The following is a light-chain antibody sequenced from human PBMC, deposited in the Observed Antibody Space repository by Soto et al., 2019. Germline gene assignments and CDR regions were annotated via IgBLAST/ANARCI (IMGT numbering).Light chain of an antibody. CDR3: QQRSNWPLT. J-gene: IGKJ4*01. V-gene: IGKV3-11*01. CDR2: DAS. Sequence: IVVTQSLAALSVSPVERVTXSSRASQNIRRSLAWYQQKPGQAPRLLIYDASNRATGIPARFSGSGSGTDFTLTISSLEPEHFAVYYCQQRSNWPLTFGGGTKVDI. CDR1: QNIRRS.